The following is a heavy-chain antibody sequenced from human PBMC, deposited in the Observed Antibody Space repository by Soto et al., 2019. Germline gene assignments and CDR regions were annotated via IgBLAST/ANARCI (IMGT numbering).Heavy chain of an antibody. D-gene: IGHD5-12*01. CDR2: INAGNGNT. J-gene: IGHJ4*02. CDR1: GYTFTSYA. CDR3: ARKYADSGYEFDY. V-gene: IGHV1-3*01. Sequence: ASVKVSCKASGYTFTSYAMHWVRQAPGQRLEWMGWINAGNGNTKYSQKFQGRVTITRDTSASTAYMELSSLRSEDTAVYYCARKYADSGYEFDYWGQGTLVTVSS.